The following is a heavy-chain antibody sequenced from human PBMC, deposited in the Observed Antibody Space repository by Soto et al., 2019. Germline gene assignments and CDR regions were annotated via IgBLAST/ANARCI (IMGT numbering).Heavy chain of an antibody. Sequence: GGSLRLSCAASGFTFSSYWMHWVRQAPGKGLVWVSRINSDGSSTSYADSVKGRFTISRDNAKNTLYLQMNSLRAEDTAVYYCASVVVDSDAFDIWGHGTMVTVSS. CDR1: GFTFSSYW. V-gene: IGHV3-74*01. J-gene: IGHJ3*02. D-gene: IGHD2-15*01. CDR2: INSDGSST. CDR3: ASVVVDSDAFDI.